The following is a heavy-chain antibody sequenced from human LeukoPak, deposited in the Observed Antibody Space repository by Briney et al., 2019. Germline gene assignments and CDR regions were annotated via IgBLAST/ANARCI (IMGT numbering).Heavy chain of an antibody. Sequence: GASAKVSCKASGGTFSSYAISWVRQAPGQGLEWMGRIIPILGIANYAQKFQGRVTITADKSTSTAYMELSSLRSEDTAVYYCARDSADYDYVWGIDYWGQGTLVTVSS. CDR2: IIPILGIA. V-gene: IGHV1-69*04. D-gene: IGHD3-16*01. J-gene: IGHJ4*02. CDR3: ARDSADYDYVWGIDY. CDR1: GGTFSSYA.